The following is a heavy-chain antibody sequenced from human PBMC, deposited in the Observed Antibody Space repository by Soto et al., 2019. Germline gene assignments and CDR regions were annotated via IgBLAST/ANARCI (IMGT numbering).Heavy chain of an antibody. Sequence: QVQLVQSGAEVKKPGASVKVSCKASGYTFINYAIHWVRQAPGQRPEWMGWINTGNGNTHYSQSFQGRVTISRDTSANTADMELSGLTSEDTAVYYCARFPSRYTSGWVFFDSWGQGTLVTVSS. V-gene: IGHV1-3*04. CDR2: INTGNGNT. J-gene: IGHJ4*02. CDR1: GYTFINYA. CDR3: ARFPSRYTSGWVFFDS. D-gene: IGHD6-19*01.